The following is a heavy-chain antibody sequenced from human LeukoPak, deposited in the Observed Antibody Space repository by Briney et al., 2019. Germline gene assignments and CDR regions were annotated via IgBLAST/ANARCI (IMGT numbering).Heavy chain of an antibody. CDR1: GFTFSNYI. Sequence: GGSRRLSCAASGFTFSNYIMNWVRQAPGKGLELVSSISTGSRYKYYAASVKGRFTISRDDAKNSVYLQMNSLRVDDTAVYYCARDVSGDGYNKFDYWGQGTLVTVSP. CDR3: ARDVSGDGYNKFDY. V-gene: IGHV3-21*04. CDR2: ISTGSRYK. J-gene: IGHJ4*02. D-gene: IGHD5-24*01.